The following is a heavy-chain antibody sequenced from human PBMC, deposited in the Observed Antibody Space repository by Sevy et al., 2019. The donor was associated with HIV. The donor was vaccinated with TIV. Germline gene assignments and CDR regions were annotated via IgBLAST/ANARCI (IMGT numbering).Heavy chain of an antibody. D-gene: IGHD6-6*01. V-gene: IGHV3-33*01. CDR1: GFTFSSYG. CDR2: ILYDGSKK. CDR3: SRGLAALPGYYYGMDV. Sequence: GGSLRLCCAASGFTFSSYGMHWVRQAPGKGLEWVAVILYDGSKKYYADSVKGRFTISRGNSKNTFYLEMSSLTSEDSAVYYCSRGLAALPGYYYGMDVWGQGTAVTVSS. J-gene: IGHJ6*02.